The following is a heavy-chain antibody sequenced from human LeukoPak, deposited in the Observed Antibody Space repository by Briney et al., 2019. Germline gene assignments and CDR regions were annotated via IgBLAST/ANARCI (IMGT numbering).Heavy chain of an antibody. D-gene: IGHD5-24*01. V-gene: IGHV3-53*01. CDR3: ESQKWLFAFDI. J-gene: IGHJ3*02. Sequence: PGGPLRLPCVASGLTDNSNHMSWLPQAPGKGLEWVSAIYRGGATYYADSVKGRFSDSRDDSKNTLYLQMYRLRAEDTAMYYCESQKWLFAFDIWGQGTMVTVSS. CDR1: GLTDNSNH. CDR2: IYRGGAT.